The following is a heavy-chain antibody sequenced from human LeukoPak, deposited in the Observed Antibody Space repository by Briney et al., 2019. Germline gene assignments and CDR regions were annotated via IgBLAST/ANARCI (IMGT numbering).Heavy chain of an antibody. D-gene: IGHD2-2*02. J-gene: IGHJ5*02. Sequence: PSETLSLTCTVSGGSISSYYWSWIRQPAGKGLEWIGRIYTSGSTNYNPSLKSRVTMSVDTSKNQFSLKLSSVTAADTAVYYCARVGMGCSSTSRYSRFDPWGQGTLVTVSS. CDR3: ARVGMGCSSTSRYSRFDP. V-gene: IGHV4-4*07. CDR1: GGSISSYY. CDR2: IYTSGST.